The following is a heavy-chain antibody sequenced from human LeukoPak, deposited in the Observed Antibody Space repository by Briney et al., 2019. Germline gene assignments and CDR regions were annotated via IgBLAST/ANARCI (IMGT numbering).Heavy chain of an antibody. CDR3: ARDLLSRWNGRTVTFDF. J-gene: IGHJ4*02. Sequence: ASVKVSCKASGYSFSAYYMYWVRQAPGQGLEWMGWINPKSGGTKYGQKFQGRVTMTRDTSISTAYMEVSRLRSDDTAVYYCARDLLSRWNGRTVTFDFWGQGTLVTVSS. CDR2: INPKSGGT. D-gene: IGHD4-17*01. CDR1: GYSFSAYY. V-gene: IGHV1-2*02.